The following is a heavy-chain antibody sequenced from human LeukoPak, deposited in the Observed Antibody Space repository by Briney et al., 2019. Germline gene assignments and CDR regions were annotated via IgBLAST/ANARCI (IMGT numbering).Heavy chain of an antibody. D-gene: IGHD3-3*01. CDR1: GGSISSGDYY. CDR2: IYYSGST. V-gene: IGHV4-30-4*02. J-gene: IGHJ5*02. Sequence: SETLSLTCTVSGGSISSGDYYWRWIRKPPGKGLEWIGYIYYSGSTYYNPSLKSRVTVSVDTSKKQFSLKLSSVTAADTAVYYCARAPHYDFWSGYHKGGWFDPWGQGTLVTVSS. CDR3: ARAPHYDFWSGYHKGGWFDP.